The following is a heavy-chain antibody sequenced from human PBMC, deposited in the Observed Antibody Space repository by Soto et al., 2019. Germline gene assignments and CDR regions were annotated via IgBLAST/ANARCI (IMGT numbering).Heavy chain of an antibody. D-gene: IGHD3-22*01. CDR1: GFKFDDYA. CDR2: ISWNSGKL. Sequence: EVQLVESGGGLVQPGRSLSLSCEASGFKFDDYAMHWVRQAPGKGLEWVSGISWNSGKLGYADSVKGRFSISRDNAKNSLHLQMHCLRVEDTGLDFCAKAPHYYDGGSYYQPFDSWGHGTLVTVSS. CDR3: AKAPHYYDGGSYYQPFDS. J-gene: IGHJ4*01. V-gene: IGHV3-9*01.